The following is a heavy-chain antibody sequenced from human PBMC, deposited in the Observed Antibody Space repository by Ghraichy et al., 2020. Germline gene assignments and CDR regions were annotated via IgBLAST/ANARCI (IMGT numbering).Heavy chain of an antibody. CDR3: ARLSISGSENDY. D-gene: IGHD3-10*01. V-gene: IGHV3-53*04. CDR2: FYSGDKT. J-gene: IGHJ4*02. CDR1: GLSVNNNY. Sequence: LTCAASGLSVNNNYMSWVRQAPGKGLEWVSVFYSGDKTYYVDSVKGRFTLSRHNFENTLYLQMNSLRPEDTAVYYCARLSISGSENDYWGQGTLVIVSS.